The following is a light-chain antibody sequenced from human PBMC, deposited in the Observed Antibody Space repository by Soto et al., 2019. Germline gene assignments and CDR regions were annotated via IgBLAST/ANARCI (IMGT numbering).Light chain of an antibody. CDR2: LGS. CDR3: MQALQTPIT. Sequence: DIVMTQSPLSLPVTPGEPASISCRSSQSLLHSNGYNYLDWYLQRPGQYPQLRSYLGSNRASGVPDRFSGSGSGTDFTLEISSVEAEDVGIYYCMQALQTPITFGQGTRLEIK. J-gene: IGKJ5*01. V-gene: IGKV2-28*01. CDR1: QSLLHSNGYNY.